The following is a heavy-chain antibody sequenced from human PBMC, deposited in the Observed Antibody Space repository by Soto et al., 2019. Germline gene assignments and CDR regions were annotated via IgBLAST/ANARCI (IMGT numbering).Heavy chain of an antibody. CDR1: GGTFSSYA. CDR3: ARAGYSSSWYHYGMDV. Sequence: QVQLVQSGAEVKKPVSSVKVSCKASGGTFSSYAISWVRQAPGQGLEWMGGIIPIFGTAHYAQKFQGRVTITADESTSTAYMELSSLRSEDTAVYYCARAGYSSSWYHYGMDVWGQGTTVTVSS. J-gene: IGHJ6*02. D-gene: IGHD6-13*01. V-gene: IGHV1-69*12. CDR2: IIPIFGTA.